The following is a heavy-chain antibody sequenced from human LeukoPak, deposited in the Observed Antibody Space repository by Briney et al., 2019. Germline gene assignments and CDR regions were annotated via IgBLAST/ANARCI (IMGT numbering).Heavy chain of an antibody. CDR1: GFAFSGYA. Sequence: AGGSLRLSCAASGFAFSGYAMSWVRQTPGKGLEWVSAVSGSGGTTYYADSVRGRFTISRDNSENTLYLQMNSLTTDDTALYYCAKEIGSLDSSSPKYYFDYWGQGTLVTVSS. D-gene: IGHD6-6*01. J-gene: IGHJ4*02. CDR3: AKEIGSLDSSSPKYYFDY. V-gene: IGHV3-23*01. CDR2: VSGSGGTT.